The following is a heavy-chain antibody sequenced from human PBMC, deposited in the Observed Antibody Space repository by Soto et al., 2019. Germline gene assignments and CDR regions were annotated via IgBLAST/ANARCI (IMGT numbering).Heavy chain of an antibody. CDR3: AKALTPDYDFWSGYSPFGY. CDR2: MNPNSGNT. V-gene: IGHV1-8*01. J-gene: IGHJ4*02. CDR1: GYTFTSYD. Sequence: ASVKVSCKASGYTFTSYDINWVRQATGQGLEWMGWMNPNSGNTGYAQKFQGRVTMTRNTSISTAYMELSSLRSEDTAVYYCAKALTPDYDFWSGYSPFGYWGQGTLVTVSS. D-gene: IGHD3-3*01.